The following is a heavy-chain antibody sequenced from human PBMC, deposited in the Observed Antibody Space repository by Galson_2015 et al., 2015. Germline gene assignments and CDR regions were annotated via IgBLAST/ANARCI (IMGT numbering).Heavy chain of an antibody. CDR3: ARDYSNYVGPFYYYYGMDV. V-gene: IGHV3-30*03. CDR2: ISYDGSNK. CDR1: GFTFSSYG. J-gene: IGHJ6*02. Sequence: SLRLSCAASGFTFSSYGMHWVRQAPGKGLGWVAVISYDGSNKYYADSVKGRFTISRDNSKNTLYLQMNSLRAEDTAVYYCARDYSNYVGPFYYYYGMDVWGQGTTVTVSS. D-gene: IGHD4-11*01.